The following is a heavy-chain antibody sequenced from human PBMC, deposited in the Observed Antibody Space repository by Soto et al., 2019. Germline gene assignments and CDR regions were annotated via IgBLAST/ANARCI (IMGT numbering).Heavy chain of an antibody. CDR2: IYYSGST. CDR1: GGSVSSGSYY. D-gene: IGHD3-3*01. CDR3: ARDRSLIIRNSYGMDV. Sequence: QVQLQESGPGLVKPSETLSLTCTVSGGSVSSGSYYWSWIRQPPGKGLEWIGYIYYSGSTNYNPSLNSRVTISVDTSKNQFSLKLSSVTAADTAVYYCARDRSLIIRNSYGMDVWGQGTTVTVSS. V-gene: IGHV4-61*01. J-gene: IGHJ6*02.